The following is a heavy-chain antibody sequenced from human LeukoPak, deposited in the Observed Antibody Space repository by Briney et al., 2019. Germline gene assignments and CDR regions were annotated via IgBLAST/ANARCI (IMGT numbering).Heavy chain of an antibody. V-gene: IGHV4-59*08. CDR1: GGPISSYY. D-gene: IGHD5-12*01. Sequence: SETLSLTCTVSGGPISSYYWSWIRQPPGKGLEWIGYIYYSGSTNYNPSLKSRVTISVDTSKNQFSLKLSSVTAADTAVYYCARHGSGYDPSYYFDYWGQGTLVTVSS. CDR2: IYYSGST. CDR3: ARHGSGYDPSYYFDY. J-gene: IGHJ4*02.